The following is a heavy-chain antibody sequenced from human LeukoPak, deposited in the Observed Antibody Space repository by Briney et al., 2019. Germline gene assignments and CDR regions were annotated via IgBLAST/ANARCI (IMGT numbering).Heavy chain of an antibody. J-gene: IGHJ4*02. CDR1: GFSFSNYA. CDR2: IKEDGSET. Sequence: GGSLRLSCAASGFSFSNYAMSWVRQAPGKGLEWVGNIKEDGSETYYVDSVKGRFTISRDNAKNSLYLRMNSLRAEDTAVYYCAREIQSPITDFDYWGQGTLVTVSS. V-gene: IGHV3-7*01. CDR3: AREIQSPITDFDY.